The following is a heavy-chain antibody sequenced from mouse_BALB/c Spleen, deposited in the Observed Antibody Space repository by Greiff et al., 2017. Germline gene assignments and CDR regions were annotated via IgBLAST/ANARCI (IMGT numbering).Heavy chain of an antibody. CDR2: INPSTGYT. CDR1: GYTFTSYW. V-gene: IGHV1-7*01. CDR3: ARRVLRRYFDY. J-gene: IGHJ2*01. Sequence: QVQLKESGAELAKPGASVKMSCKASGYTFTSYWMHWVKQRPGQGLEWIGYINPSTGYTEYNQKFKDKATLTADKSSSTAYMQLSSLTSEDSAVYYCARRVLRRYFDYWGQGTTLTVSS. D-gene: IGHD1-1*01.